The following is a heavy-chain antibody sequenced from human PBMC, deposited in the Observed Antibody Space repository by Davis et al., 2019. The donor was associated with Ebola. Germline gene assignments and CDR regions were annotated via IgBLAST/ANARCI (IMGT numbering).Heavy chain of an antibody. CDR1: GYSFTDYW. V-gene: IGHV5-10-1*01. D-gene: IGHD5-24*01. CDR2: VDPSDSYT. Sequence: GESLKISCKGSGYSFTDYWINWVRQMPGKGLEWMGRVDPSDSYTDYSPSFQGHVTMSADESTGIAYLQFRSLKAWDSAIYYCARGFGLQLLSNPLDSWGQGTLVTVSS. J-gene: IGHJ5*02. CDR3: ARGFGLQLLSNPLDS.